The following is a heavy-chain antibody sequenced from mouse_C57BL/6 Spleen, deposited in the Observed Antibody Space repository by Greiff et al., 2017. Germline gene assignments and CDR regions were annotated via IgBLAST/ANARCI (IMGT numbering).Heavy chain of an antibody. CDR1: GYSFTGYY. CDR2: INPSTGGT. Sequence: EVQLQQSGPELVKPGASVKISCKASGYSFTGYYMNWVKQSPEKSLEWIGAINPSTGGTTYNQKFKAKATLTVDKSSSTAYMQLKSLTSEDSAVYYCARYYYGSSPYAMDYWGQGTSVTVSS. D-gene: IGHD1-1*01. J-gene: IGHJ4*01. CDR3: ARYYYGSSPYAMDY. V-gene: IGHV1-42*01.